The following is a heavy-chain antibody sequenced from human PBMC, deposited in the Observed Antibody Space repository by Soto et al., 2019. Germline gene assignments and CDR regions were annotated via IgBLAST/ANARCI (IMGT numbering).Heavy chain of an antibody. Sequence: EVQLVESGGGLVQPGGSLRLSCAASGFTFSHYWMHWVRQAPGKGLVWVSRISADGREIQYADSVKGRFTISRDNAKDTVYLQMNSLRAEDTALYYCTRTTASFHLYFYGLEGWGQGTTVTVSS. CDR3: TRTTASFHLYFYGLEG. V-gene: IGHV3-74*03. J-gene: IGHJ6*02. CDR1: GFTFSHYW. CDR2: ISADGREI. D-gene: IGHD2-21*02.